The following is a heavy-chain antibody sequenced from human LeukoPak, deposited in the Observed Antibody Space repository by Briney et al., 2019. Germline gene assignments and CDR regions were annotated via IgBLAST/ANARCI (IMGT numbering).Heavy chain of an antibody. J-gene: IGHJ4*02. V-gene: IGHV4-34*01. Sequence: PSETLSLTCAVYGGSFSGYYWSWIRQPPGKGLEWIGEINHSGSTNYSPSLKSRVTISVDTSKNQFSLKLSSVTAADTAVYYCARGIVLMVYAMSYLDYWGQGTLVTVSS. CDR3: ARGIVLMVYAMSYLDY. CDR2: INHSGST. D-gene: IGHD2-8*01. CDR1: GGSFSGYY.